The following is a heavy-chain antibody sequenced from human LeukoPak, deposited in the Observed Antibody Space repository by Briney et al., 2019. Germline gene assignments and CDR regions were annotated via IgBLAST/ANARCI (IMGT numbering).Heavy chain of an antibody. D-gene: IGHD3-3*01. Sequence: GGSLRLSCAASGFTFDDYGMSWVRQAPGKGLEWVSGINWNGGSTGYADSVKGRFTISRDNAKNSLYLQMNSLRAEDTALYYCARDKYDFWSGYYTHDAFDIWGQGTTVTVSS. CDR3: ARDKYDFWSGYYTHDAFDI. V-gene: IGHV3-20*04. CDR2: INWNGGST. CDR1: GFTFDDYG. J-gene: IGHJ3*02.